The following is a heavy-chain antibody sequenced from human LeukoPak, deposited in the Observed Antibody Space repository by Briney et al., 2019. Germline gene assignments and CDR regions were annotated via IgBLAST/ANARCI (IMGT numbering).Heavy chain of an antibody. Sequence: SGPTLVNPTQTLTLTCTFSGFSLTTSPTCVSWIRHAPGKALEWLARIDWEDDKYYSTSLKTRLTISQDTSKKQVVLTMTNMDPVDTATYYCARQSSLSTVEQWGQGTLVTVSS. J-gene: IGHJ1*01. D-gene: IGHD6-6*01. CDR2: IDWEDDK. CDR1: GFSLTTSPTC. CDR3: ARQSSLSTVEQ. V-gene: IGHV2-70*11.